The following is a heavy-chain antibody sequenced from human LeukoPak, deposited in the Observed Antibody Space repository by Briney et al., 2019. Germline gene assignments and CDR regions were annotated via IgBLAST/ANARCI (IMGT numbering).Heavy chain of an antibody. V-gene: IGHV4-30-2*05. D-gene: IGHD1-26*01. CDR1: GGSISSGGYS. Sequence: PSQTLSLTCAVSGGSISSGGYSWSWIRQPPGKGLEWIGYIYHSGSTYYNPSLKSRVTISVDTSKNQFSLKLSSVTAADTAVYYCAREGSHSFFDYWGQGTLVTVSS. CDR3: AREGSHSFFDY. CDR2: IYHSGST. J-gene: IGHJ4*02.